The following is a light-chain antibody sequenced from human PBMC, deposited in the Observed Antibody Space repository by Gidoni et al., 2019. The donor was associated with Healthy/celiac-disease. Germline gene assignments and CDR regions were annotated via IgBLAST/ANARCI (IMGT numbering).Light chain of an antibody. V-gene: IGKV3-15*01. CDR1: QSVSRN. CDR2: DAS. Sequence: EVVMTQSPATLSVSPGERATLSCRASQSVSRNLAWYHQKPGQAPRLLIYDASTRATAIPARFSGSGSGTDFTLTISSLQSEDFAVYYCQQYNSRPFTFXPXTKVDIK. J-gene: IGKJ3*01. CDR3: QQYNSRPFT.